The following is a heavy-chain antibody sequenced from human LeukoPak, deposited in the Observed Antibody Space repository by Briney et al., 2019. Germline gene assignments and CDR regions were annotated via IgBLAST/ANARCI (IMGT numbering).Heavy chain of an antibody. CDR1: GYTXTGYY. V-gene: IGHV1-2*02. Sequence: GASVKVSCKASGYTXTGYYIHWVRQAPGQGLEWMGWINPNSGDTNYAQKFQGRVTMTRDTSINTAYMELSRLRSDDTAVYYCARDIGSGSYYWGQGTLVTVSS. CDR2: INPNSGDT. J-gene: IGHJ4*02. D-gene: IGHD3-10*01. CDR3: ARDIGSGSYY.